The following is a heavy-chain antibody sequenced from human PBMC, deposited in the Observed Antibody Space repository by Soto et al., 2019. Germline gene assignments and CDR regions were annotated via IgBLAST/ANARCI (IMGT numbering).Heavy chain of an antibody. V-gene: IGHV1-2*02. J-gene: IGHJ5*02. CDR3: VGQLYSSGWAAVSP. Sequence: ASVKVSCKASGYTFTGYYMHWVRQAPGQGLEWMGWINPNSGGTNYADSVKGRFTISRDNSKNILYLQMNSLRAEDTALHYCVGQLYSSGWAAVSPWGQGTLVTVSS. CDR2: INPNSGGT. D-gene: IGHD6-19*01. CDR1: GYTFTGYY.